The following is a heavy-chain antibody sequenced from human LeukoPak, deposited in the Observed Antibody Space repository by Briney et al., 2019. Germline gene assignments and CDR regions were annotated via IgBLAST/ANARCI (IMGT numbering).Heavy chain of an antibody. CDR1: GFTFSSYW. D-gene: IGHD2-2*01. CDR2: IKQDGSEK. Sequence: GGSLRLSCAASGFTFSSYWMSWVRQAPGKGLEWVANIKQDGSEKYYVDSVKGRFTISRDNAKNSLYLQMNSLRAEDTAVYYCARSLPAMCSTSCDYNWFDPWGQGTLVTVSS. V-gene: IGHV3-7*03. CDR3: ARSLPAMCSTSCDYNWFDP. J-gene: IGHJ5*02.